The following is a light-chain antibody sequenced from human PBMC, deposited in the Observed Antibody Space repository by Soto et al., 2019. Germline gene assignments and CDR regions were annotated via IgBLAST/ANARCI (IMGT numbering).Light chain of an antibody. CDR2: KAS. CDR3: QHYNSYSEA. Sequence: DIQMTQSPSTLSVSVGDRVTITCGASQTISSWLAWYQQKPGKAPKLLIYKASTLKSGVPSRFSGSGYGTEFTLTISSMQTDDFATYYCQHYNSYSEAFGHGTKVDIK. CDR1: QTISSW. J-gene: IGKJ1*01. V-gene: IGKV1-5*03.